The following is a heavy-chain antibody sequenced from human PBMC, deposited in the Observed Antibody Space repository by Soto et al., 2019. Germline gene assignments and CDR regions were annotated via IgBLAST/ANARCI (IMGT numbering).Heavy chain of an antibody. CDR1: GGSISSSSYY. CDR2: IYYSGST. Sequence: SETLSLTCTVSGGSISSSSYYWGWIRQPPGKGLEWIGSIYYSGSTYYNPSLKSRVTISVDTSKNQFSLKLSSVTAADTAVYYCARVGASSGWPLTSGGDYWGQGTLVTVSS. CDR3: ARVGASSGWPLTSGGDY. D-gene: IGHD6-19*01. J-gene: IGHJ4*02. V-gene: IGHV4-39*01.